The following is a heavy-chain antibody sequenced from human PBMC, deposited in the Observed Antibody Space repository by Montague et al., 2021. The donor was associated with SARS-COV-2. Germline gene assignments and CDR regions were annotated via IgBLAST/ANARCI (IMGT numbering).Heavy chain of an antibody. Sequence: SFSAAGFTFSRYSMNCVRQAPGKGLEWISYISMSETRTQYADSVKGRFTISRDNARNSLYLQMRSLTGGDTAVYYCARVASEHTAMAPDYWGQGTLVTVSS. CDR2: ISMSETRT. CDR3: ARVASEHTAMAPDY. V-gene: IGHV3-48*04. J-gene: IGHJ4*02. CDR1: GFTFSRYS. D-gene: IGHD5-18*01.